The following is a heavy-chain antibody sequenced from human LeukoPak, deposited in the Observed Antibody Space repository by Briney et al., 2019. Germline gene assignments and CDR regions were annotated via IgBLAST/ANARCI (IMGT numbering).Heavy chain of an antibody. J-gene: IGHJ4*02. CDR1: GYTFTGYY. CDR2: INPNSGGT. CDR3: AILPDCSSTSCYTVDY. Sequence: GASVKVSCKASGYTFTGYYMHWVRQAPGQGLEWMGWINPNSGGTNYAQKFQGRVTMTRDTSISTAYMELSRLRSDDTAVYYCAILPDCSSTSCYTVDYWGQGTLDTVSS. V-gene: IGHV1-2*02. D-gene: IGHD2-2*02.